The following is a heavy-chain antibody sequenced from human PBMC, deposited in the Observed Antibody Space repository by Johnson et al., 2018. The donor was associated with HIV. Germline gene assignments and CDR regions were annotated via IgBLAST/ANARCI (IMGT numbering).Heavy chain of an antibody. CDR3: AKSPAKDHGGNSGAFAI. V-gene: IGHV3-13*01. CDR1: GFTFSSYW. CDR2: MGTAGDT. J-gene: IGHJ3*02. Sequence: VQLVESGGGLVQPGGSLRLSCAASGFTFSSYWMTWVRQAPGKGLEWVSAMGTAGDTYYPGSVKGRFTISRENAKNSLYLQMNSLRAEDTAMYYCAKSPAKDHGGNSGAFAIWGQGTMVTVSS. D-gene: IGHD4-23*01.